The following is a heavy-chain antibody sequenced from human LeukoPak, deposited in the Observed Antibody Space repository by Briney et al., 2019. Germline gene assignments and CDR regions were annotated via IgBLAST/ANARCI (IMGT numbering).Heavy chain of an antibody. Sequence: PGGSLRLSCAASGFTFSSYAMSWVRQAPGKGLEWVSAISGSGGSTYYADSVKGRFTISRDNSKNTLYLQMNSLRAEDTAVYYCANATSYYDSSGYQDWGQGTLVTVSS. CDR1: GFTFSSYA. J-gene: IGHJ4*02. D-gene: IGHD3-22*01. CDR3: ANATSYYDSSGYQD. CDR2: ISGSGGST. V-gene: IGHV3-23*01.